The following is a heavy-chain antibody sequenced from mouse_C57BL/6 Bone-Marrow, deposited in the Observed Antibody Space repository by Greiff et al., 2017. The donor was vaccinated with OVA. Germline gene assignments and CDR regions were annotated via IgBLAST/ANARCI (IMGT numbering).Heavy chain of an antibody. CDR3: TIGELRSSDY. CDR2: IDPENGDT. CDR1: GFNIKDDY. V-gene: IGHV14-4*01. D-gene: IGHD1-1*01. Sequence: VQLQQSGAELVRPGASVKLSCTASGFNIKDDYMHWVKQRPEQGLEWIGWIDPENGDTEYASKFQGKATITADTSSNTAYLQRSSLTSEDTAVYYCTIGELRSSDYWGQGTTLTVSS. J-gene: IGHJ2*01.